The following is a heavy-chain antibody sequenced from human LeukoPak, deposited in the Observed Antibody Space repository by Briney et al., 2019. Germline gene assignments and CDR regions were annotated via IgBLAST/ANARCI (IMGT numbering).Heavy chain of an antibody. J-gene: IGHJ4*02. V-gene: IGHV1-69*06. CDR2: IIPIFGTA. Sequence: AASVKVSCKASGGTFSSYAISWVRQAPGQGLEWMGGIIPIFGTANYAQKFQGRVTITADKSTSTAYMELSSLRSEDTAVYYCASGWGATYFFDYWGQGTLVTVSS. CDR1: GGTFSSYA. D-gene: IGHD1-26*01. CDR3: ASGWGATYFFDY.